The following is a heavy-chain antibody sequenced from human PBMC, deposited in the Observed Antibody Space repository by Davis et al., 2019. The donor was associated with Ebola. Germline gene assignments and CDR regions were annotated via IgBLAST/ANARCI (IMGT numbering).Heavy chain of an antibody. Sequence: SGPTLVKPTQTLTLTCSFSGFSLSTNGMSVSWIRQSPGKALEWLALIDWAGDKYYSTSLKTRLTISKDPSKDQVVLTMTNMDVVDTGTYYCARTAPSGSYFPYWGQGTLVTVSS. CDR1: GFSLSTNGMS. D-gene: IGHD1-26*01. CDR3: ARTAPSGSYFPY. CDR2: IDWAGDK. V-gene: IGHV2-70*01. J-gene: IGHJ4*02.